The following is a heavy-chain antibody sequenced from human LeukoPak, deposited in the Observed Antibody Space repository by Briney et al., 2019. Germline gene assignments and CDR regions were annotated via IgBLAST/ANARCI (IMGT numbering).Heavy chain of an antibody. CDR1: GFTFSSYS. V-gene: IGHV3-21*01. Sequence: GGSLRLSCAASGFTFSSYSMNWVRQAPGKGLGWVSSISSSSSYIYYADSVKGRFTISRDNAKNSLYLQMNSLRAEDTAVYYCASDGGSYDAFDIWGQGTMVTVSS. D-gene: IGHD1-26*01. J-gene: IGHJ3*02. CDR2: ISSSSSYI. CDR3: ASDGGSYDAFDI.